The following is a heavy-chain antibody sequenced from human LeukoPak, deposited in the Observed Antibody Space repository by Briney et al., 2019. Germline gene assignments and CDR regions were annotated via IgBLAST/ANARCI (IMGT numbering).Heavy chain of an antibody. CDR2: ITPSGDGT. D-gene: IGHD1-26*01. CDR1: GFTFSSPP. J-gene: IGHJ4*02. V-gene: IGHV3-23*01. Sequence: GGSLRLSCAASGFTFSSPPMSWVRQAPGKGLEWVSSITPSGDGTYYVDSVKGRFSISRDNSKNTLYLQMNSLRVEDTAIYYCAKDSPVATWWGQGTLVTVSS. CDR3: AKDSPVATW.